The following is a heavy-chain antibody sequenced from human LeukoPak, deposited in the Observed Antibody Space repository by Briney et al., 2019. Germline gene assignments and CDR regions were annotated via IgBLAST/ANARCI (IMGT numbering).Heavy chain of an antibody. Sequence: GGSLRLSCAASGFTFSSYSMNWVRQAPGKGLEWVSSISSSSSYIYYADSVKGRFTISRDNAKNSLYLQMNSLRAEDTAVYYCARVLGYCSSNSCRQLYFDYWGQGTLVTVSS. CDR3: ARVLGYCSSNSCRQLYFDY. V-gene: IGHV3-21*01. J-gene: IGHJ4*02. CDR1: GFTFSSYS. CDR2: ISSSSSYI. D-gene: IGHD2-2*01.